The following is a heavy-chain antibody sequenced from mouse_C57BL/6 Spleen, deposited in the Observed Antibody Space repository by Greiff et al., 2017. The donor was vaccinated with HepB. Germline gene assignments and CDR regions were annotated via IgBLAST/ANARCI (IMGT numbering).Heavy chain of an antibody. Sequence: QVQLKQSGAELVKPGASVKMSCKASGYTFTSYWITWVKQRPGQGLEWIGDIYPGSGSTNYNEKFKSKATLTVDTSSSTAYMQLSSLTSEDSAVYYCATGGAYYFDYWGQGTTLTVSS. CDR1: GYTFTSYW. D-gene: IGHD4-1*01. V-gene: IGHV1-55*01. CDR2: IYPGSGST. CDR3: ATGGAYYFDY. J-gene: IGHJ2*01.